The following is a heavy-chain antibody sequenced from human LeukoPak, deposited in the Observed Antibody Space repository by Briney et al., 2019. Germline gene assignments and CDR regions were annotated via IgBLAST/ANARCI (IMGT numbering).Heavy chain of an antibody. V-gene: IGHV1-18*01. CDR1: GYTFTSYG. CDR2: ISAYNGNT. CDR3: ARVVGYCSSTSCYGYSYGYYYFDY. Sequence: ASVKVSCKASGYTFTSYGISWVRQAPGQGLEWMGWISAYNGNTSYAQKLQGRVTMTTDTSTSTAYMELRSLRSDDTAVYYCARVVGYCSSTSCYGYSYGYYYFDYWGQGILVTVSS. J-gene: IGHJ4*02. D-gene: IGHD2-2*01.